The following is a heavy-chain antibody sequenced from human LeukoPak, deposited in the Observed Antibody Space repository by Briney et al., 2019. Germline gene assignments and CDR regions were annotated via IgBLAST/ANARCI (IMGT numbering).Heavy chain of an antibody. Sequence: GGSLRLSCAASGFTVSGHYWSWVRQAPGKGLEWVSQINSGGTPYYADSVKCRFTISRDNSKNTLYLQMNSLRAEDTAVYHCARNKGVYGSGSYDNWGPGTLVTVSS. V-gene: IGHV3-53*01. CDR3: ARNKGVYGSGSYDN. J-gene: IGHJ4*02. CDR1: GFTVSGHY. D-gene: IGHD3-10*01. CDR2: INSGGTP.